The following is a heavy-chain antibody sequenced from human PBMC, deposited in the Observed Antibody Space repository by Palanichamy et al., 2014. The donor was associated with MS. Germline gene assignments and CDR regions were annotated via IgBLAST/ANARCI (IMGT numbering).Heavy chain of an antibody. Sequence: QVQLRASGPGLVKPSETLSLICTVSGDSLSGNYWNWIRQPAGKGLEWLGRIYFSGSTNLNPSLKSRLSMSVDTSKNQFSLDLTSVTAADTAVYYCAKSRGGYSFNWFDPWGEGTLVTVSS. D-gene: IGHD5-12*01. J-gene: IGHJ5*02. CDR1: GDSLSGNY. V-gene: IGHV4-4*07. CDR3: AKSRGGYSFNWFDP. CDR2: IYFSGST.